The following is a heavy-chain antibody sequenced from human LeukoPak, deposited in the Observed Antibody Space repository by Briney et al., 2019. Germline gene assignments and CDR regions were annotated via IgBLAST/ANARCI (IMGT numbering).Heavy chain of an antibody. D-gene: IGHD4-17*01. CDR1: GYTFTSYG. V-gene: IGHV1-18*01. CDR2: ISAYNGNT. J-gene: IGHJ4*02. Sequence: ASVKVSCKASGYTFTSYGISWVRQAPGQGLEWMGWISAYNGNTNYAQKLQGRVTMTTDTSTSTAYMELRSLRSDDTAVYYCARDWDVTIHLPTYSSGQGTLVTVSS. CDR3: ARDWDVTIHLPTYS.